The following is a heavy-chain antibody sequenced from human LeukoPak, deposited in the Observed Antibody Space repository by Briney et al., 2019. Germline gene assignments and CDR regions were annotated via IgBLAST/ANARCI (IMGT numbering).Heavy chain of an antibody. CDR3: ARGGRHVELPAATPVYYMDV. D-gene: IGHD2-2*02. CDR2: TSYDGSNK. Sequence: GGSLRLSCAASGFTFSSYGMHWVRQAPGKGLEWVAVTSYDGSNKYFADSVKGRFTISRDNSKNTLYLQMNSLKTEDTAVYYCARGGRHVELPAATPVYYMDVWGKGTTVTVSS. V-gene: IGHV3-30*03. CDR1: GFTFSSYG. J-gene: IGHJ6*03.